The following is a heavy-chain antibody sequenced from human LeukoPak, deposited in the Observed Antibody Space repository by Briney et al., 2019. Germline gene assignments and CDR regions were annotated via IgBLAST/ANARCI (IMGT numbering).Heavy chain of an antibody. CDR2: INPDGSRT. V-gene: IGHV3-7*01. D-gene: IGHD5-18*01. CDR1: GFSFSSSW. J-gene: IGHJ4*02. CDR3: ARDRAYSSFDY. Sequence: GGSLRLSCAVSGFSFSSSWMTWVRQAPGKGLEWVANINPDGSRTNYLDSVKGRFTIARDNAKNSLYLQMTSLRGEDTAVYYCARDRAYSSFDYWGQGTVVTVSS.